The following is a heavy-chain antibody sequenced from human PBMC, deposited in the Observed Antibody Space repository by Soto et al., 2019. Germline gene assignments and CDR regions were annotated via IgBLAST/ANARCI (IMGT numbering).Heavy chain of an antibody. CDR1: GFILSDCA. Sequence: EVQLVESGGGLVQPGGSLRLSCATSGFILSDCAMNWVRQAPGKGLEWVSYISSSSSVIDYADSVKGRFTVSRDNARNSLCLQMNRLRAEDTAVYYCARDLSWGSNWYYYMDVWGKGTTVTVSS. D-gene: IGHD7-27*01. CDR3: ARDLSWGSNWYYYMDV. CDR2: ISSSSSVI. J-gene: IGHJ6*03. V-gene: IGHV3-48*01.